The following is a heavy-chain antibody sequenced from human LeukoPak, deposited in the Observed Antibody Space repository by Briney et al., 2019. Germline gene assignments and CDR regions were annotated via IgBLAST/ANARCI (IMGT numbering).Heavy chain of an antibody. CDR2: ISSSGSTI. CDR1: GFTFSSYE. J-gene: IGHJ3*02. Sequence: SGGSLRLSCAASGFTFSSYEMNWVRQAPGKGLEWVSYISSSGSTIYYADSVKGRFTISRDNAKNSLYLQMNSLRAEDTAVYYCARGQDTVLTSRDAFDIWGQGTMVTVSS. CDR3: ARGQDTVLTSRDAFDI. V-gene: IGHV3-48*03. D-gene: IGHD4-23*01.